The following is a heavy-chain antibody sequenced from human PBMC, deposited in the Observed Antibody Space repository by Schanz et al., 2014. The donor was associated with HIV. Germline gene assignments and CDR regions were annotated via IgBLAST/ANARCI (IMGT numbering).Heavy chain of an antibody. CDR1: GFTFSNYG. V-gene: IGHV3-30*03. CDR2: ISYDGSYK. Sequence: QVRLVASGGCVVQPGRSLRLSCAASGFTFSNYGMHWVRQAPGKGLEWVALISYDGSYKYYADSVKGRFTISRDNSKNRLFLQMNSLRAEDRALYYCAREGPTVTPGYYYGMDVWGRGTPVTVSS. CDR3: AREGPTVTPGYYYGMDV. D-gene: IGHD4-17*01. J-gene: IGHJ6*02.